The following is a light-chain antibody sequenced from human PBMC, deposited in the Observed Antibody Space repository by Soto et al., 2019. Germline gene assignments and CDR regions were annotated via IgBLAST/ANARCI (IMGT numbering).Light chain of an antibody. CDR1: ESVSSSY. Sequence: EILLTQSPGTLSLSPGERSTLSCRASESVSSSYLAWYQQKPGQAPRLLISDASNRATGIPARFSGSGSATHFTLTTSSREPEDFAVYYCQQKGTLGQGTKVDIK. CDR3: QQKGT. CDR2: DAS. V-gene: IGKV3-20*01. J-gene: IGKJ1*01.